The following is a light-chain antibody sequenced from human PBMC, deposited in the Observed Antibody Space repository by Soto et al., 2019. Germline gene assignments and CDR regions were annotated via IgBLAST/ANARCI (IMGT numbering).Light chain of an antibody. CDR1: QGVSTW. V-gene: IGKV1-12*01. CDR3: QQYGSSPTWT. CDR2: TAS. Sequence: DIQMTQSPSSVSASVGDRVTITCRASQGVSTWLAWYQQKPGKAPNLLIYTASSLQSGVPSRFSGSGSGTDFTLTINGLQPEDSAVYYCQQYGSSPTWTFGQGTKVDIK. J-gene: IGKJ1*01.